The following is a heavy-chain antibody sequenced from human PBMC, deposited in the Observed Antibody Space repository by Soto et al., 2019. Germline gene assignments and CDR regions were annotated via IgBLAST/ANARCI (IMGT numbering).Heavy chain of an antibody. Sequence: GGSLRLSCAASGFTFSGYEMNWVRQAPGKGLEWVPYISSSGSAIYYADSMKGRFTISRDNAKNSLYLQMNSLRAEDTAVYYCARDSRMDVWGQGTTVTVSS. V-gene: IGHV3-48*03. CDR2: ISSSGSAI. J-gene: IGHJ6*02. CDR1: GFTFSGYE. CDR3: ARDSRMDV.